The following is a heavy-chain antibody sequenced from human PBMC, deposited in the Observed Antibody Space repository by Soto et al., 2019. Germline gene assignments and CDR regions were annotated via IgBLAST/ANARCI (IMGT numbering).Heavy chain of an antibody. CDR2: MSGSGDIR. D-gene: IGHD4-17*01. J-gene: IGHJ3*02. CDR3: ARDPNGDYIGAFEM. Sequence: EVQLLESGGGLVQPGGSLSLSCAASGFIFGDFAMTWVRQAPGKGPEWVSAMSGSGDIRYYADSVKGRFTISRDNSKNTLYLQMNSLKAGDTAVYYCARDPNGDYIGAFEMWGQGTMVTVSS. V-gene: IGHV3-23*01. CDR1: GFIFGDFA.